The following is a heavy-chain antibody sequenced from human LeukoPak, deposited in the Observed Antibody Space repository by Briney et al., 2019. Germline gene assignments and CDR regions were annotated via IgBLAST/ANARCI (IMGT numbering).Heavy chain of an antibody. CDR2: INPNSDYT. CDR3: AVAPGDY. J-gene: IGHJ4*02. V-gene: IGHV1-2*02. CDR1: GYTFTDYY. D-gene: IGHD2-21*01. Sequence: ASVKVSCKTSGYTFTDYYIHWVRQAPGQGLEWMGWINPNSDYTFYAQKFQGRVTLTRDTSISTVYMELTTLTSDDTALYYCAVAPGDYWGQGTLVSVSA.